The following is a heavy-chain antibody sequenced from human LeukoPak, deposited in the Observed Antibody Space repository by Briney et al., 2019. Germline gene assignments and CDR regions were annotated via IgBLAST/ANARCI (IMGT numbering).Heavy chain of an antibody. CDR2: MNPNSGNT. V-gene: IGHV1-8*01. Sequence: ASVNVSCKASGYTFTSCDINWVRQATGQGLEWMGWMNPNSGNTGYGQSFQGRITMTRDISIGTAYMEVSNLTSEDTAIYYCTRGSSGRRDNWGQGTLVTVSA. CDR1: GYTFTSCD. D-gene: IGHD5-12*01. CDR3: TRGSSGRRDN. J-gene: IGHJ4*02.